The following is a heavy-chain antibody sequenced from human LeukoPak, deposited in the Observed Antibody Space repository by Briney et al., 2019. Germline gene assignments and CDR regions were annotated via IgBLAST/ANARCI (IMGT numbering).Heavy chain of an antibody. J-gene: IGHJ4*02. CDR2: IIPILGIA. D-gene: IGHD2-8*01. Sequence: SVKVSCKASGGTFSSYAISWVRQAPGQGLEWMGRIIPILGIANYAQKFQGRVTITADKSTSTAYMELSSLRSEDTAVYYCARDLWSNGGKDIDYWGQGTLVTVSS. V-gene: IGHV1-69*04. CDR1: GGTFSSYA. CDR3: ARDLWSNGGKDIDY.